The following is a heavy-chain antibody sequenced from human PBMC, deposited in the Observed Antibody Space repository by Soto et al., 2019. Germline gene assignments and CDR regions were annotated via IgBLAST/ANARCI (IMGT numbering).Heavy chain of an antibody. Sequence: GGALRLSCAASAFTFSSYAMHWVRQAPGKGLEWVAVISYDGSNKYYADSVKGRFTISRDNSKNTLYLQMNSLRAEDTAVYYCARDRDCSSTSCHPDGMDVWGQGTTVTVSS. D-gene: IGHD2-2*01. CDR2: ISYDGSNK. CDR1: AFTFSSYA. V-gene: IGHV3-30-3*01. J-gene: IGHJ6*02. CDR3: ARDRDCSSTSCHPDGMDV.